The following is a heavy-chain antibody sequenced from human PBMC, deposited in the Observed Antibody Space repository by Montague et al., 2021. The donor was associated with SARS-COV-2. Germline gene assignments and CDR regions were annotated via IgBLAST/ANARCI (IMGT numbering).Heavy chain of an antibody. J-gene: IGHJ6*02. V-gene: IGHV3-21*01. CDR1: GFTFSTYN. Sequence: SLRLSCAASGFTFSTYNMNWVRQAPGTGLEWVSSITNNNNYIYYGDSVRGRFTISGDNAKNSLYLQMNNLRAEDTGVYYCARGAEYYYYGMDVWGLGTKVTVSS. CDR3: ARGAEYYYYGMDV. CDR2: ITNNNNYI.